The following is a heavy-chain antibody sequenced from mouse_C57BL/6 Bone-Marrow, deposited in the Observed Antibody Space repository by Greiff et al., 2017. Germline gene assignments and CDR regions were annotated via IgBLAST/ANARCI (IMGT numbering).Heavy chain of an antibody. Sequence: VQLQQSGPELVKPGASVKLSCKASGYTFTSYDINWVKQRPGQGLEWIGWIYPRDGSTKYNEKFKGKATLTVDTSSSTAYMELHRLTSEDAAVYFCAREFITTVVATEYFDVWGTGTTVTVSS. V-gene: IGHV1-85*01. CDR2: IYPRDGST. CDR3: AREFITTVVATEYFDV. J-gene: IGHJ1*03. D-gene: IGHD1-1*01. CDR1: GYTFTSYD.